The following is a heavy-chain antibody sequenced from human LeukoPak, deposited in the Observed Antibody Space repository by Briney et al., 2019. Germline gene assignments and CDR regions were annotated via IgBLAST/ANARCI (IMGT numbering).Heavy chain of an antibody. Sequence: PGMSLRLSCAASGFTFSAYAMHWVRQAPGKGLEWVAIISYDGNIKYQADSVKGRFTISRDDSKNTLYLKMNSLRAEDTAVYYCARDRSANSRVYYFDYWGQGTLVTVSS. J-gene: IGHJ4*02. CDR1: GFTFSAYA. CDR3: ARDRSANSRVYYFDY. V-gene: IGHV3-30-3*01. CDR2: ISYDGNIK. D-gene: IGHD4/OR15-4a*01.